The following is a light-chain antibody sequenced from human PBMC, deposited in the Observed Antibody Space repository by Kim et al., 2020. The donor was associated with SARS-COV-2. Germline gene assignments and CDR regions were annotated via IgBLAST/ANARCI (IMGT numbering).Light chain of an antibody. CDR1: SSSSASNY. Sequence: KTVPIPWTRSSSSSASNYVQWYQQRPGSSPTTVIYEDNQRPSGVPDRFSGSIDSSSNSASLTISGLKTEDEADYYCQSYDSSNHWVFGGGTKLTVL. CDR3: QSYDSSNHWV. CDR2: EDN. V-gene: IGLV6-57*01. J-gene: IGLJ3*02.